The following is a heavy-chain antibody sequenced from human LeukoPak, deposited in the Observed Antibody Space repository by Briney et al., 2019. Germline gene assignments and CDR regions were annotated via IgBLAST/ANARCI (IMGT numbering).Heavy chain of an antibody. Sequence: PSETLSLTCTVSGGSVSSGSYHCSWIRQPPGKGLEWIGYIYYSGSTNYNPSLKSRVTISVDTSKNQFSLKLSPVTAADTAVYYCARVPGGGTAANWGQGTMVTVSS. CDR3: ARVPGGGTAAN. CDR2: IYYSGST. V-gene: IGHV4-61*01. J-gene: IGHJ3*01. D-gene: IGHD1-7*01. CDR1: GGSVSSGSYH.